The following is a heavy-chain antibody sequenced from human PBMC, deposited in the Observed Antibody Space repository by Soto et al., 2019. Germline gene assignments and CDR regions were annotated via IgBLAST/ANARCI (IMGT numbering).Heavy chain of an antibody. V-gene: IGHV1-18*04. CDR1: GYTFTSYG. CDR3: ASRYCSSTSCLEGWFDP. J-gene: IGHJ5*02. D-gene: IGHD2-2*01. CDR2: ISAYNGNT. Sequence: ASVKVSCKASGYTFTSYGISWVRQAPGQGLEWMGWISAYNGNTNYAQKLQGRVTMTTDTSTSTAYMELRSLRSDDTAVYYCASRYCSSTSCLEGWFDPWGQGTLVTVSS.